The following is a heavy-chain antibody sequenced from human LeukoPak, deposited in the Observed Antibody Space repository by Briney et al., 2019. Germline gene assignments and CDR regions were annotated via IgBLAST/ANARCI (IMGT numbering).Heavy chain of an antibody. CDR1: GFTFSSYA. V-gene: IGHV3-64*01. CDR2: ISSNGGST. CDR3: ARGTQWELWAYFDY. Sequence: GGSLRLSCAASGFTFSSYAMHWVRQAPGKGLEYVSAISSNGGSTYYANSVKGRFTISRDNSKNTLYLQMGSLRAEDMAVYYCARGTQWELWAYFDYWGQGTLVTVSS. D-gene: IGHD1-26*01. J-gene: IGHJ4*02.